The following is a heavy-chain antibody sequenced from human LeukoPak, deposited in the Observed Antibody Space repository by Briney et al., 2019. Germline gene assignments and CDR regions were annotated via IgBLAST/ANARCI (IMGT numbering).Heavy chain of an antibody. V-gene: IGHV6-1*01. CDR3: ARGPPTTVFLNNWFDP. J-gene: IGHJ5*02. CDR2: TYYRSKWYN. Sequence: SQTLSLTCVISGDSVSSNSAAWNWIRQSPSRGLEWLGRTYYRSKWYNDYAVSVKSRITINPDTSKNQFSLQLNSVTPEDTAVYYCARGPPTTVFLNNWFDPWGQGTLVTVSS. D-gene: IGHD4-17*01. CDR1: GDSVSSNSAA.